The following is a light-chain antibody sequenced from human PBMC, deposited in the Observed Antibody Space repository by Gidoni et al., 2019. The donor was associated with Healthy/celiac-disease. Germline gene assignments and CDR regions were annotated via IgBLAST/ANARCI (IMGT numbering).Light chain of an antibody. CDR1: QSVSSN. V-gene: IGKV3-15*01. CDR2: GAS. CDR3: QQYNNWPPR. Sequence: EIVMTQSPATLSVSPGERATLSCRASQSVSSNLAWYQQKPGQAPRLLIYGASTRATVIPARFSGSGSGTAFTLTISSLQSEDFAVYYCQQYNNWPPRFGQGTKVEIK. J-gene: IGKJ1*01.